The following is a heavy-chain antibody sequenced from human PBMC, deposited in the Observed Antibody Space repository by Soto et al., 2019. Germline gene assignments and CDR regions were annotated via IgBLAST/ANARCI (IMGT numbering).Heavy chain of an antibody. D-gene: IGHD3-3*01. J-gene: IGHJ4*02. CDR1: GYTLTELS. CDR2: FDPEDGET. V-gene: IGHV1-24*01. CDR3: ATDKPYDFWSGYYL. Sequence: GASVKVSCKVSGYTLTELSMHWVRQAPGKGLEWVGGFDPEDGETIYAQKFQGRVTMTEDTSTDTAYMELSSLRSEDTAVYYCATDKPYDFWSGYYLWGQGTLVTVSS.